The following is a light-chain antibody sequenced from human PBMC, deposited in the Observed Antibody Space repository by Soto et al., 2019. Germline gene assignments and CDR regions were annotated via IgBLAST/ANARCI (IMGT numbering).Light chain of an antibody. V-gene: IGKV1-33*01. CDR1: QDISNS. Sequence: DIQMTQSPSSLSASVGDRVTITCQASQDISNSLNWYQQKPGKAPKLLIYDASNLEIGVPSRFSGSGSGTDFTFTISSLQPEDIATYYCQQYDNLPLGPITFGQGTRLEIK. J-gene: IGKJ5*01. CDR2: DAS. CDR3: QQYDNLPLGPIT.